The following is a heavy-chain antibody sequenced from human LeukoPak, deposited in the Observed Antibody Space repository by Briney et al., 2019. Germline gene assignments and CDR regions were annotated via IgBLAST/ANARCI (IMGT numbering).Heavy chain of an antibody. V-gene: IGHV3-21*01. CDR3: ARDNRIAAAGTPYCYYYGMDV. Sequence: GGSLRLSCAASGFTFSSYSMNWVRQAPGKGLEWVSSISSSSSYIYYADSVKGRFTISRDNAKNSLYLQMNSLRAEDTAVYYCARDNRIAAAGTPYCYYYGMDVWGQGTTVTVSS. D-gene: IGHD6-13*01. CDR2: ISSSSSYI. J-gene: IGHJ6*02. CDR1: GFTFSSYS.